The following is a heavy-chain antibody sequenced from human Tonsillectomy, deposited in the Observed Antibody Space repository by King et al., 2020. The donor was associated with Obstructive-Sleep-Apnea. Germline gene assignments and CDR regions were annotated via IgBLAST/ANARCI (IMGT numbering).Heavy chain of an antibody. CDR2: INPSGGST. Sequence: VQLVQSGAEVKKPGASVKVSCKASGYTFTSYYMNWVRQAPGQGLEWMGIINPSGGSTSFAQKFQGRVTMTRDTSTSTVYMELSSLRSEVPAVYYCSRGGPSSSWTTEHWFDPWGQGTLVTVSS. V-gene: IGHV1-46*01. D-gene: IGHD6-13*01. J-gene: IGHJ5*02. CDR3: SRGGPSSSWTTEHWFDP. CDR1: GYTFTSYY.